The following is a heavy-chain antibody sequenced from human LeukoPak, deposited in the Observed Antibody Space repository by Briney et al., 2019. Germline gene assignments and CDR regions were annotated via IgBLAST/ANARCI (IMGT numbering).Heavy chain of an antibody. J-gene: IGHJ4*02. CDR1: GFTFSDYY. CDR3: AKHPRLVRYFDS. V-gene: IGHV3-11*01. Sequence: GGSLRLSCAASGFTFSDYYMSWIRQAPGKGLEWVSYISFSGSPTQYADSVKGRFTISRDNAKNSLYLQMNSLRAEDTARYYCAKHPRLVRYFDSWGQGTLVTVSS. CDR2: ISFSGSPT. D-gene: IGHD6-6*01.